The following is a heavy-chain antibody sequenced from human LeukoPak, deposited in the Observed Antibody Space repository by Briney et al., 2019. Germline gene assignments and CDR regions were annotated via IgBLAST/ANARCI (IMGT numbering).Heavy chain of an antibody. CDR1: GFSFSSYG. V-gene: IGHV3-30*19. D-gene: IGHD2-8*01. CDR3: ARASEGYATSNWFDP. CDR2: ISYDGSNK. J-gene: IGHJ5*02. Sequence: GRSLRLSCAASGFSFSSYGMHWVRQAPGKGLEWVAVISYDGSNKYYADSVKGRFTISRDNSKNTLYLQMNSLRAEDTAVYYCARASEGYATSNWFDPWGQGTLVTVSS.